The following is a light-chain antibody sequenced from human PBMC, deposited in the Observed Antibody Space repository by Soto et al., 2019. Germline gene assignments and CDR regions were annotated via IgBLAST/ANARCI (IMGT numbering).Light chain of an antibody. Sequence: DIQLTQSPSFLSASVGDRVTITCRASQGISSYLAWYQQTPGKAPKLLIYASSTLQSGVPSRFSGSGSGTEFTLTISSQQPEDFATYYCQQLNTFPVTFGQGTRLDI. CDR3: QQLNTFPVT. J-gene: IGKJ5*01. CDR2: ASS. CDR1: QGISSY. V-gene: IGKV1-9*01.